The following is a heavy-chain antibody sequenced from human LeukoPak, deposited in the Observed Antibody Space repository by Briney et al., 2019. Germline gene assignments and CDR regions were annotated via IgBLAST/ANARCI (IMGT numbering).Heavy chain of an antibody. Sequence: SETLSLTCAVYGGSFSGYYWSWIRQPPGKGLEWIGEIIHSGSTNYNPSLKSRVTISVDTSKNQFSLKLSSVTAADTAVYYCARVRVYYYDSSGYDDYWGQGTLVTVSS. J-gene: IGHJ4*02. D-gene: IGHD3-22*01. CDR3: ARVRVYYYDSSGYDDY. CDR2: IIHSGST. CDR1: GGSFSGYY. V-gene: IGHV4-34*12.